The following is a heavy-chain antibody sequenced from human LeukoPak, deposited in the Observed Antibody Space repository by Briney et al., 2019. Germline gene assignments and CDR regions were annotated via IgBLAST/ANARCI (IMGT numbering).Heavy chain of an antibody. CDR3: ARGVCSTSCYVGY. V-gene: IGHV3-33*01. Sequence: GGSLRLSCAASGFTFSSYGMHWVRQAPGKGLEWVAAIWYDGSNKYYADSVKGRFTISRDNSKNTLYLQMNSLRAEDTAVYYCARGVCSTSCYVGYWGQGTLVTVSS. CDR1: GFTFSSYG. CDR2: IWYDGSNK. J-gene: IGHJ4*02. D-gene: IGHD2-2*01.